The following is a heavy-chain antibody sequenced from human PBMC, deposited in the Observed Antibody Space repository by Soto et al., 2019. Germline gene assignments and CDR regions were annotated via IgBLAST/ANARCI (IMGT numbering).Heavy chain of an antibody. CDR1: GFTCSSYD. Sequence: GGSLRLSCAASGFTCSSYDMSWVRQAPGKGLEWVSTILVGGSTHYPDSVKGRFTISRDNSKNTVFLQMNSLTAGDTAVYYCAKVIAPAGGAIDICGQGTVVTVSS. V-gene: IGHV3-23*01. J-gene: IGHJ3*02. D-gene: IGHD2-21*01. CDR3: AKVIAPAGGAIDI. CDR2: ILVGGST.